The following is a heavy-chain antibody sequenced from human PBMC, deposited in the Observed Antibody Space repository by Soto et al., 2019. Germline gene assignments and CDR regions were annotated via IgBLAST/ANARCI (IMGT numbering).Heavy chain of an antibody. CDR3: ARDDIPGRAVATYGMDV. Sequence: QVQLVESGGGVVQPGRSLRLSCAASGFIFSNFGMHWVRQALGKGLEWVAVIWYDGSNEYYADSVKGRFTISKDNSKNTLYLQMNSLRAEDTAVYYCARDDIPGRAVATYGMDVWGQGTTVTVSS. V-gene: IGHV3-33*01. CDR2: IWYDGSNE. CDR1: GFIFSNFG. J-gene: IGHJ6*02. D-gene: IGHD6-19*01.